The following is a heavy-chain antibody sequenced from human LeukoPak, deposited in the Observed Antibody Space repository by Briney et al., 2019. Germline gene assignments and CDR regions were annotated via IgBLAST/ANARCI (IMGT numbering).Heavy chain of an antibody. J-gene: IGHJ4*02. Sequence: GGSLRLSCAASGFTFSSYAMYWVRQAPGKGLEWVAVISYDGSNKYYADSVKGRFTISRDNSKNTLYLQMNSLRAEDTAVYYCARVGAAAVGYCFDYWGQGTLVTVSS. CDR3: ARVGAAAVGYCFDY. CDR2: ISYDGSNK. D-gene: IGHD6-13*01. CDR1: GFTFSSYA. V-gene: IGHV3-30*04.